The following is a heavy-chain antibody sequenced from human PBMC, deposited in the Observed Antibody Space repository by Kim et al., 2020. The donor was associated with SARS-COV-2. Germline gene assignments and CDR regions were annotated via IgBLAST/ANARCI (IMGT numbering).Heavy chain of an antibody. CDR2: IGADGDT. J-gene: IGHJ6*02. CDR1: GFTFGSHD. D-gene: IGHD1-26*01. Sequence: GGSLRLSCAASGFTFGSHDMHWVRQATGKGLEWVSGIGADGDTYYLGSVRGRFTISRENAKNSLYLQMNSLTVGDTAVYYCVRDLSGSNYYYGMDVWGQGTTVTVSS. CDR3: VRDLSGSNYYYGMDV. V-gene: IGHV3-13*01.